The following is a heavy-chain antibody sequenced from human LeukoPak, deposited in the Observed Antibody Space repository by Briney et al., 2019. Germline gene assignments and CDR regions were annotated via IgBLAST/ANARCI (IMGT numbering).Heavy chain of an antibody. Sequence: SETLSLTCAVYGGSFSGYYWSWIRQPPGKGLEWIGEINHSGSTNYNPSLKSRVIISVDTSKNQFSLKLSSVTAADTAVYYCAAGNDGSGSNWGQGTLVTVSS. CDR1: GGSFSGYY. CDR3: AAGNDGSGSN. V-gene: IGHV4-34*01. CDR2: INHSGST. D-gene: IGHD3-10*01. J-gene: IGHJ4*02.